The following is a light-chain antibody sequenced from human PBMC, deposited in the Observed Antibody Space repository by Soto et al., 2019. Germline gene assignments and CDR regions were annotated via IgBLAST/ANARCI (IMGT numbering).Light chain of an antibody. J-gene: IGLJ1*01. CDR1: SSDVGGYNY. Sequence: QSALTQPRSVSWSPGQSVTIPCTGTSSDVGGYNYVSWYQRHAGKGPKLIIYDVSERPSGVPDRFSASKSGNTASLTISGLQAEDEADYYCSSYAGNYVYVFGSGTKVTVL. CDR3: SSYAGNYVYV. CDR2: DVS. V-gene: IGLV2-11*01.